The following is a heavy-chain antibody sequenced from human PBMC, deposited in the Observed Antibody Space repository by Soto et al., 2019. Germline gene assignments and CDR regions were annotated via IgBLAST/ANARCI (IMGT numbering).Heavy chain of an antibody. D-gene: IGHD6-19*01. V-gene: IGHV3-9*01. Sequence: GGSLRLSCAASGFTFDDYAMHWVRQDPGKGLEWVSGISWNSGSIGYAESVKGRFTISRDNAKNSLYLQMNSLRAEDTALYYCAKVFGYSSGWYVAGYFDYWGQGALVTVSS. CDR2: ISWNSGSI. CDR1: GFTFDDYA. J-gene: IGHJ4*02. CDR3: AKVFGYSSGWYVAGYFDY.